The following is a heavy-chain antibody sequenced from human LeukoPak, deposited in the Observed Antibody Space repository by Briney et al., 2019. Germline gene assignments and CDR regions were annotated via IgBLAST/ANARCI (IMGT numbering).Heavy chain of an antibody. CDR1: GYSFTSCY. J-gene: IGHJ4*02. Sequence: ASVKVSCKASGYSFTSCYLHWVRQAPGQGLEWMGVINPSGGSTSYAQNFQGRVTMTRDTSTSTVYMELSSLRSEDTAMYYCARTTEYRRPLDYWGQGTLVTVSS. D-gene: IGHD2/OR15-2a*01. CDR3: ARTTEYRRPLDY. V-gene: IGHV1-46*01. CDR2: INPSGGST.